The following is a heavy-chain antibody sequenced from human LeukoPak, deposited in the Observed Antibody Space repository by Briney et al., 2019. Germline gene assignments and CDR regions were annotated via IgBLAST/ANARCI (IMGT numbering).Heavy chain of an antibody. Sequence: PGGSLRLSCAASGFTFSNYDMHWVRQAPGKGLEWVSVIDTAGDRNYTVSVKGRFTISRENAKNSLYLQMNNLRAGDTAVYYCARGGSLYDASYYYYLDVWGKGTRVTVSS. CDR3: ARGGSLYDASYYYYLDV. J-gene: IGHJ6*03. D-gene: IGHD2/OR15-2a*01. CDR2: IDTAGDR. CDR1: GFTFSNYD. V-gene: IGHV3-13*01.